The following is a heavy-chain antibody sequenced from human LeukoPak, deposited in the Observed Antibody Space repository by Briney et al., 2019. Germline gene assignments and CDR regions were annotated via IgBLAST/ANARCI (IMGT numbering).Heavy chain of an antibody. CDR1: GFTFSSYW. D-gene: IGHD2-2*01. V-gene: IGHV3-74*01. Sequence: GGSLRLSCAASGFTFSSYWMHWVRQAPGEGLVWVSRIKPDGSSTSYADSVKGRFTISRDNAKNSLYLQMNSLRAEDTAVYYCARDLMPARGGNWFDPWGQGTLVTVSS. CDR2: IKPDGSST. J-gene: IGHJ5*02. CDR3: ARDLMPARGGNWFDP.